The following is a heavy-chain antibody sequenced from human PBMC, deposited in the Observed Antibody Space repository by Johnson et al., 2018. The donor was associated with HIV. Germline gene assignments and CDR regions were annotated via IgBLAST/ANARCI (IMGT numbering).Heavy chain of an antibody. CDR3: AKYRMAGPGATGPFDI. CDR2: INWNGGSK. D-gene: IGHD6-13*01. J-gene: IGHJ3*02. Sequence: VQLVESGGGVVRPGGSLRLSCAVSGFMVADYGMSWVRQVPGKGLEWVSGINWNGGSKGYADSAKGRFTISRDNSKTTLFLQLSSLRAEDAAVYYCAKYRMAGPGATGPFDIWGQGTVVTVSS. CDR1: GFMVADYG. V-gene: IGHV3-20*04.